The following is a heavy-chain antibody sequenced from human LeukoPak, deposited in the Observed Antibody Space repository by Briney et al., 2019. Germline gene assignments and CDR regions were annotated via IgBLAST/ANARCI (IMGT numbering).Heavy chain of an antibody. J-gene: IGHJ4*02. Sequence: GASVKVSCKASGYTFTSYYMHWVRQAPGQGLEWMGIINPSGGSTSYAQKFQGRVTMTRDTSTSTVYMELSSLRSEDTAVYYCAREIRRSIAAAGMFDYWGQGTLVTVSS. D-gene: IGHD6-13*01. CDR2: INPSGGST. CDR3: AREIRRSIAAAGMFDY. CDR1: GYTFTSYY. V-gene: IGHV1-46*01.